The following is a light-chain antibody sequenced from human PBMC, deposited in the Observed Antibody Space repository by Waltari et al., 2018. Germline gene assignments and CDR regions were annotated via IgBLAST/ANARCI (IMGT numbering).Light chain of an antibody. CDR3: SAWDSSLSAWV. CDR1: SNTVGYQG. J-gene: IGLJ3*02. CDR2: RNN. Sequence: QAGLTQPPSMSKDLRQTATLTCTGNSNTVGYQGAAWLQQHQGHPPKLLSYRNNDRPSGISERFSASRSGNTASLTITGLQPEDEADYYCSAWDSSLSAWVFGGGTKLTVL. V-gene: IGLV10-54*01.